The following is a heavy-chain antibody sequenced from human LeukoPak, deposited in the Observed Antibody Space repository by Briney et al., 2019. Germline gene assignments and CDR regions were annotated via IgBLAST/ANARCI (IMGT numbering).Heavy chain of an antibody. CDR1: GYTFTSYG. CDR2: ISAYNGNT. D-gene: IGHD3-3*01. J-gene: IGHJ5*02. V-gene: IGHV1-18*01. Sequence: GASVKVSCKASGYTFTSYGISWVRQAPGQGLEWMGWISAYNGNTNYAQKLQGRVTMTTDTSTSTAYMELRSLRSDDTAVYYCARGSYDFWSGYYRENWFDPWGQGTLVTVSS. CDR3: ARGSYDFWSGYYRENWFDP.